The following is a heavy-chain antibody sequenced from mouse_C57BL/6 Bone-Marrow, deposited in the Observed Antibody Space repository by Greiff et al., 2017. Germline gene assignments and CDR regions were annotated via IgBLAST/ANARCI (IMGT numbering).Heavy chain of an antibody. J-gene: IGHJ4*01. D-gene: IGHD2-5*01. V-gene: IGHV5-6*01. CDR2: ISSGGSYT. CDR3: ARWVSKPSMNY. Sequence: EVQLQESGGDLVKPGGSLKLSCAASGFTFSSYGMSWVRQTPDKRLEWVATISSGGSYTYYPDSVKGRSTISRDNAKNTPYLQMSSLKSEDTAMYYCARWVSKPSMNYWGQGTSVTVSS. CDR1: GFTFSSYG.